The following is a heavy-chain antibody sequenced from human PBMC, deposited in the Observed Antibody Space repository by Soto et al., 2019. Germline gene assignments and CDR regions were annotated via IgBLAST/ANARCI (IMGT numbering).Heavy chain of an antibody. CDR1: GPDISDYC. D-gene: IGHD3-22*01. J-gene: IGHJ5*02. Sequence: SETLSLTSTVAGPDISDYCWSFIRQPTGKGLEWIGYINCSGSTNYNPSLRSRVTMSVDTSKNQLSLRLSSVSAADTAVYYCARDDYDSSGFYSDWFDPWGQGTLVTVS. V-gene: IGHV4-59*01. CDR2: INCSGST. CDR3: ARDDYDSSGFYSDWFDP.